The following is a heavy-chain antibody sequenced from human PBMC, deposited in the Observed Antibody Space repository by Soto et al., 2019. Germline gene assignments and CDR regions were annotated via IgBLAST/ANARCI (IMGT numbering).Heavy chain of an antibody. D-gene: IGHD3-16*02. CDR1: GFTFNNYV. J-gene: IGHJ4*02. CDR3: ARDLADYVWGSYRYIWWRSPDY. Sequence: QVQLVESGGGVVQPGRSLRLSCAASGFTFNNYVMHWVRQAPGKGLEWVAVISHDGSNKHYPDSVKGRFTISRDNSKNTLYLQMNDLRAEDTAVYYCARDLADYVWGSYRYIWWRSPDYWGQGTLVTVSS. CDR2: ISHDGSNK. V-gene: IGHV3-30-3*01.